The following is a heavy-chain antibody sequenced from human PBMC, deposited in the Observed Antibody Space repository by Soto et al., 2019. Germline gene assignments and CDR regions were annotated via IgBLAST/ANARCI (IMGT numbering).Heavy chain of an antibody. CDR1: GFTFSSYG. J-gene: IGHJ4*02. CDR2: ISYDGSNK. Sequence: PGGSLRLSCAASGFTFSSYGMHWVRQAPGKGLEWVAVISYDGSNKYYADSVKGRFTISRDNSKNTLYLQMNSLRAEDTAVYYCAKDPIRKWVPGQRGTWELPVDYWGQGTLVTVSS. D-gene: IGHD1-26*01. CDR3: AKDPIRKWVPGQRGTWELPVDY. V-gene: IGHV3-30*18.